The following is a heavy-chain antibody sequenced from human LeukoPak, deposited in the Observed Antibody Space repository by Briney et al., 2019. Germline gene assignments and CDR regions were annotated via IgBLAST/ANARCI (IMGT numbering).Heavy chain of an antibody. V-gene: IGHV3-30*04. CDR3: ARVTVAARLFDY. J-gene: IGHJ4*02. CDR1: GFTFSSYA. D-gene: IGHD6-19*01. Sequence: PGGSLRLSCAASGFTFSSYAMHWVRQAPGKGLEWVAVISYDGSNKYYADSVKGRFTISRDNSKNTLYLQMNSLRAEDTAVYYCARVTVAARLFDYWGQGTLVIVSS. CDR2: ISYDGSNK.